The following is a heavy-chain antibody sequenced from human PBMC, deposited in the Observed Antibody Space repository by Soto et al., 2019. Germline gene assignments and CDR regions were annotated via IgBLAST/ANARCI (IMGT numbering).Heavy chain of an antibody. D-gene: IGHD1-1*01. J-gene: IGHJ4*02. CDR3: AREPATAKPEGVDF. CDR1: GYTFSDYY. CDR2: INPNSGGT. V-gene: IGHV1-2*02. Sequence: VSVKVSCKAPGYTFSDYYIHWVRQAPGQGLEWMGWINPNSGGTKYAPKFQGGVTMTRDTSITTAYMELSRLRSGDTAVYYCAREPATAKPEGVDFWGQGTLVTVSS.